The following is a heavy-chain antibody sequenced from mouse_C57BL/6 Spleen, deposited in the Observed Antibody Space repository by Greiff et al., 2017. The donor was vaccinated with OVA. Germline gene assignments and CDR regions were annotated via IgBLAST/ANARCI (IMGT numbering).Heavy chain of an antibody. CDR2: ISSGSSTI. CDR1: GFTFSDYG. CDR3: ARSYSNVFDY. Sequence: EVKLMESGGGLVKPGGSLKLSCAASGFTFSDYGMHWVRQAPEKGLEWVAYISSGSSTIYYADTVKGRFTISRDNAKNTLFLQMTSLRSEDTAMYYCARSYSNVFDYWGQGTTLTVSS. J-gene: IGHJ2*01. V-gene: IGHV5-17*01. D-gene: IGHD2-5*01.